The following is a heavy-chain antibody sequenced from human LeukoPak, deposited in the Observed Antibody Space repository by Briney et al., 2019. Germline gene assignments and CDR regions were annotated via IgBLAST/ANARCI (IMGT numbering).Heavy chain of an antibody. J-gene: IGHJ4*02. CDR2: DYIGGNT. D-gene: IGHD2-15*01. CDR3: AREIGGSFYLNY. CDR1: GGPISSHY. V-gene: IGHV4-4*07. Sequence: SETLSLTCTVSGGPISSHYWTWIRQPAGKGLEWVGRDYIGGNTNYNPSLKSRVTMSVDTSRNQFSLKLTSVTAADTAVYYCAREIGGSFYLNYWGQGTLVTVSS.